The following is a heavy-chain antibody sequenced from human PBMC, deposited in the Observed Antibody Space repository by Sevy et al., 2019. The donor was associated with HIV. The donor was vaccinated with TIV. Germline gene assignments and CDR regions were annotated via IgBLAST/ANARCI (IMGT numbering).Heavy chain of an antibody. V-gene: IGHV1-18*01. Sequence: ASVNVSCKAFGYTFTSYTISWVRQAPGQGLEWMGWINTYNGNTNRAHKVQGRVTLTTDTTSTAYLELRSLRYDDTAVYYCARDTREKSFDYWGQGTVVTVSS. CDR3: ARDTREKSFDY. J-gene: IGHJ4*02. CDR2: INTYNGNT. CDR1: GYTFTSYT.